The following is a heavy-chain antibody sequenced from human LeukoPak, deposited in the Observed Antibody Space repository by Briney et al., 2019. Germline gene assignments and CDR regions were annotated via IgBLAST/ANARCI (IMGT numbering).Heavy chain of an antibody. CDR1: GFTFTDYW. V-gene: IGHV3-7*01. Sequence: GGSLRLSCAASGFTFTDYWMTWVRQVPGKGLEWVANIKQGGSESYYVGSVKGRFTISRENAKNSLYLQMDSLRVDDTAVYYCARVGAWELQRVFDYWGQGTLVTVSS. J-gene: IGHJ4*02. CDR2: IKQGGSES. D-gene: IGHD1-26*01. CDR3: ARVGAWELQRVFDY.